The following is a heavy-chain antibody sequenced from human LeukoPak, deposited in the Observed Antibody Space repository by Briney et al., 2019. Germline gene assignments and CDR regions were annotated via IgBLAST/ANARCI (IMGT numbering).Heavy chain of an antibody. D-gene: IGHD3-10*01. CDR2: MKKDGSET. J-gene: IGHJ4*02. CDR3: GRHRSGSGTYFIDY. V-gene: IGHV3-7*01. CDR1: GFTFRDYS. Sequence: GGSLRLSCVVSGFTFRDYSMIWVRQAPGKGLQWVANMKKDGSETKYGDFVKGRFTISRDNAKNSLYLQMNSLRAEDTAVYYCGRHRSGSGTYFIDYWGLGTLVSVSS.